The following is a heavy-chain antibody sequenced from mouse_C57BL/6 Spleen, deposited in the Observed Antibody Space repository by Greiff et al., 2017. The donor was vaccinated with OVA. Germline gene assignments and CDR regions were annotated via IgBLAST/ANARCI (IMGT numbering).Heavy chain of an antibody. CDR2: INPSSGYT. CDR3: ARGGVTTVPATGYFDY. Sequence: QVQLKESGAELAKPGASVKLSCKASGYTFTSYWMHWVKQRPGQGLEWIGYINPSSGYTKYNQKFKDKATLTADKSSSTAYMQLSSLTYEDSAVYYCARGGVTTVPATGYFDYWGQGTTLTVSS. V-gene: IGHV1-7*01. D-gene: IGHD1-1*01. CDR1: GYTFTSYW. J-gene: IGHJ2*01.